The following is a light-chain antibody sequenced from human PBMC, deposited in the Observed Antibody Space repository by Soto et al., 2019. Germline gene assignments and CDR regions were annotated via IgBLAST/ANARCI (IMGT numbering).Light chain of an antibody. J-gene: IGKJ4*01. Sequence: EIVLTQSPGTLSLSPGERATLSCRASQSVSSSYLAWYQQKPGQAPRLLIDGASSRATGIPDRFSGSGSGPDFTLTISRMEPEDFAVYYFQQYGRPPQEVTFRGGTKVEI. CDR3: QQYGRPPQEVT. CDR2: GAS. V-gene: IGKV3-20*01. CDR1: QSVSSSY.